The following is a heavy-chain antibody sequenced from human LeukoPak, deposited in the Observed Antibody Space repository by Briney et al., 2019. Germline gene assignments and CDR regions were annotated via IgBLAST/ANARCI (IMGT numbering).Heavy chain of an antibody. D-gene: IGHD7-27*01. J-gene: IGHJ1*01. CDR2: IYSGGST. CDR1: GFTVSSNY. V-gene: IGHV3-53*01. Sequence: GGSLRLSCASSGFTVSSNYMSWVRQAPGKGLEWVSVIYSGGSTYYAASVKGRFTISRDTSKNTLYLQLNSLTAEDTAVYYCARDGDNWGYSSWGQGTLVTVSS. CDR3: ARDGDNWGYSS.